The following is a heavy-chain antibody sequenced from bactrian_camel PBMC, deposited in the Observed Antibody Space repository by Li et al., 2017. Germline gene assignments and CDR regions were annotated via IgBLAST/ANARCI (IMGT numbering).Heavy chain of an antibody. CDR2: IDNDGIT. V-gene: IGHV3S53*01. J-gene: IGHJ4*01. CDR3: AAQGPHVYTDPDRGVYCTPDPRYGN. Sequence: HVQLVESGGDSVQPGGSLRLSCAVSGLTYNTYPMAWFRQARGKERVGVAAIDNDGITTYADSVKGRFSISKDNSQNTLYLQMNALKPEDTAMYYCAAQGPHVYTDPDRGVYCTPDPRYGNWGQGTQVTVS. CDR1: GLTYNTYP. D-gene: IGHD2*01.